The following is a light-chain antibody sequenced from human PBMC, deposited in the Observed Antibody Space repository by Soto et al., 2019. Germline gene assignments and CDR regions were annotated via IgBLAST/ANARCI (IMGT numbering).Light chain of an antibody. CDR2: TAS. CDR3: QTSDSAPT. V-gene: IGKV1-27*01. CDR1: QGIGTA. J-gene: IGKJ1*01. Sequence: DIQMTQSPSSLSASVGDRVTITCRPSQGIGTALAWYQQKPGAVPKLLIHTASTLQSGVPSRFSGSGSGTDFTLTISSLQPEDVATYYCQTSDSAPTFGPGTKVEIQ.